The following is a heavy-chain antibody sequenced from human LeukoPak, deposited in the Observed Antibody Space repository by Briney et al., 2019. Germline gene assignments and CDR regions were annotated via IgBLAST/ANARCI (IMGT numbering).Heavy chain of an antibody. J-gene: IGHJ4*02. D-gene: IGHD3-22*01. CDR3: AGFDYYDSSGSPGGDY. CDR2: ISSSGSTI. Sequence: PGGSLRLSCAAPGFTFGDYYMSWIRQAPGKGLEWVSYISSSGSTIYYADSVKGRFTISRDNAKNSLYLQMNSLRAEDTAVYYCAGFDYYDSSGSPGGDYWGQGTLVTVSS. V-gene: IGHV3-11*01. CDR1: GFTFGDYY.